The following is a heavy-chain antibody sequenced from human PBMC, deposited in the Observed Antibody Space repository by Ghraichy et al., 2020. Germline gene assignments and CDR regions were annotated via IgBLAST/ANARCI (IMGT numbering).Heavy chain of an antibody. V-gene: IGHV3-9*01. D-gene: IGHD5-12*01. J-gene: IGHJ4*02. Sequence: GGSLRLSCAASGFTFDDYAMHWVRQAPGKGLEWVSGISWNSGSIGYADSVKGRFTISRDNAKNSLYLQMNSLRAEDTALYYCAKGPQPYIVATFDYRGQGTLVTVSS. CDR2: ISWNSGSI. CDR1: GFTFDDYA. CDR3: AKGPQPYIVATFDY.